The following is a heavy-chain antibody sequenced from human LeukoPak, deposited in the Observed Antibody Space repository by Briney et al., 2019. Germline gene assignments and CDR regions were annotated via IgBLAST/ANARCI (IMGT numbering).Heavy chain of an antibody. D-gene: IGHD3-22*01. J-gene: IGHJ3*02. CDR1: GGSFSGYY. V-gene: IGHV4-34*01. Sequence: SETLSLTCAVYGGSFSGYYWSWIRQPPGKGLEWIGEINPSGSTNYNPSLKSRVTISLDTSKNQFSLKLSSVTAADTAVYYCARGVYDSGAFDIWDQGTMVTVSS. CDR2: INPSGST. CDR3: ARGVYDSGAFDI.